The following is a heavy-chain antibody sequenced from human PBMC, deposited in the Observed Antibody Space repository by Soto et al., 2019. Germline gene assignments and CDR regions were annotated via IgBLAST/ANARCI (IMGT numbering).Heavy chain of an antibody. V-gene: IGHV1-69*02. J-gene: IGHJ6*03. Sequence: QVQLVQSGAEVKKPGSSVKVSCKASGDTFGTYSVNWVRQAPGQGLEWVGRFIPNLAFANYAQNLQGRVTITADQSTSTFYMELTSLRSEDTARYYCAKGSLSYYYYYMDVWGKGTAVTVSS. CDR3: AKGSLSYYYYYMDV. CDR2: FIPNLAFA. CDR1: GDTFGTYS.